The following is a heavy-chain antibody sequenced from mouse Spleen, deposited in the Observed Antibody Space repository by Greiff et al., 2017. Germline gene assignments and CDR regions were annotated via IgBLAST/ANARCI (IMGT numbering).Heavy chain of an antibody. V-gene: IGHV1-61*01. Sequence: QVQLQQPGAELVRPGSSVKLSCKASGYTFTSYWMDWVKQRPGQGLEWIGNIYPSDSETHYNQKFKDKATLTVDKSSSTAYMQLSSLTSEDSAVYYCARRDYRRAYAMDYWGQGTSVTVSS. J-gene: IGHJ4*01. CDR2: IYPSDSET. CDR1: GYTFTSYW. D-gene: IGHD2-14*01. CDR3: ARRDYRRAYAMDY.